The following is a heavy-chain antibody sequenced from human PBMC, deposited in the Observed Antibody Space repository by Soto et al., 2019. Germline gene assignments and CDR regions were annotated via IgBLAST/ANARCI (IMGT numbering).Heavy chain of an antibody. D-gene: IGHD1-1*01. CDR2: ITDSGRTT. V-gene: IGHV3-23*01. J-gene: IGHJ6*02. Sequence: GGSLRLSCAASGFTFSDYYMSWIRQAPGKGLEWVSGITDSGRTTYIADSVKGRFTISRDNSKNTVYVQMNSLTAEDTAVYYCARGTTRYYALDVWGQGTPVTVSS. CDR1: GFTFSDYY. CDR3: ARGTTRYYALDV.